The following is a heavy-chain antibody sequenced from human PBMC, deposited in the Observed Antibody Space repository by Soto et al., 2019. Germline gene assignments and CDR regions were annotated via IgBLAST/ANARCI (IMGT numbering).Heavy chain of an antibody. D-gene: IGHD5-18*01. Sequence: GASVKVSCKASGGTCSSYAISWVRQAPGQGLEWMGVVIPIFGTANYAQKFQGRVTITADESTSTAYMELSSLRSEDTAVYHCARDLLKGEAMVYYYYYGMDVWGQGTTVTVSS. J-gene: IGHJ6*02. CDR1: GGTCSSYA. V-gene: IGHV1-69*13. CDR2: VIPIFGTA. CDR3: ARDLLKGEAMVYYYYYGMDV.